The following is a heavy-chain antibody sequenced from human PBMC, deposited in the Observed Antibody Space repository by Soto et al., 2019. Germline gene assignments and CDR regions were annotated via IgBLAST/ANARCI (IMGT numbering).Heavy chain of an antibody. Sequence: GGSLRLSCAASGFTFSSCAMGGVRQDPGKGLEWVSDIIDSGASTYYADSVKGRFTISRDNSKSTLYLQMNSLRAEDTALYYCAKGRSYYYYYGVDVWGQGTTVTVSS. CDR1: GFTFSSCA. CDR2: IIDSGAST. J-gene: IGHJ6*02. V-gene: IGHV3-23*01. CDR3: AKGRSYYYYYGVDV.